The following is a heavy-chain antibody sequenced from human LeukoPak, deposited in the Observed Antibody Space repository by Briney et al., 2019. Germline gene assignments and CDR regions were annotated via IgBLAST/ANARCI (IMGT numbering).Heavy chain of an antibody. J-gene: IGHJ6*02. V-gene: IGHV3-33*01. CDR2: IWYDGGNR. Sequence: PGRSLRLSCAASGFTFINYAMHWVRQAPGKGLEWVAVIWYDGGNRYYADSVKGRFTISRDTSENTLYLQMNSLRAEDTAVYYCARDRYRSGCMDVWGQGTTVTVS. CDR3: ARDRYRSGCMDV. CDR1: GFTFINYA. D-gene: IGHD6-19*01.